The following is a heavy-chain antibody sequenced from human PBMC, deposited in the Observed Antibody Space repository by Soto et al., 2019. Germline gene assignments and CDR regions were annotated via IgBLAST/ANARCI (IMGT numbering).Heavy chain of an antibody. Sequence: GGSLRLSCAASGSTFSDYYMSWIRQAPGKGLEWVSYISSSGSTIYYADSVKGRFTISRDNAKNSLYLQMNSLRAEDTAVYYCARTAWGVVLPGPGGMDVWGQGTTVTVSS. D-gene: IGHD3-3*01. CDR2: ISSSGSTI. CDR1: GSTFSDYY. CDR3: ARTAWGVVLPGPGGMDV. J-gene: IGHJ6*02. V-gene: IGHV3-11*01.